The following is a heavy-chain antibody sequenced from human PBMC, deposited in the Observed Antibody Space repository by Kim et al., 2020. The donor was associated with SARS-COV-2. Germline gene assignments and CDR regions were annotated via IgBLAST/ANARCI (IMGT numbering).Heavy chain of an antibody. CDR3: ARRDSSPNYYMDV. D-gene: IGHD6-13*01. CDR2: ISSNGGST. Sequence: GGSLRLSCAASGFTFSSYAMHWVRQAPGKGLEYVSAISSNGGSTYYANSVKGRFTISRDNSKNTLYLQMGSLRAEDMAVYYCARRDSSPNYYMDVWGKGTTVTVSS. CDR1: GFTFSSYA. V-gene: IGHV3-64*01. J-gene: IGHJ6*03.